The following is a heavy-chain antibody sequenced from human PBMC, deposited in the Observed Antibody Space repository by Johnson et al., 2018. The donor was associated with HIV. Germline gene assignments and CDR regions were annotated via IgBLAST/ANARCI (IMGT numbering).Heavy chain of an antibody. V-gene: IGHV3-66*02. CDR1: GFTFDDYA. J-gene: IGHJ3*01. CDR2: IYGGGTT. Sequence: VQLVESGGGLVQPGRSLRLSCAASGFTFDDYAMHWVRQAPGKGLEWVSIIYGGGTTNYADSVKGRFTISRDNSKNTLYLQMNSLRAEDTAVYYCARGSLTDDGFAAWGQGTLVIVSS. CDR3: ARGSLTDDGFAA. D-gene: IGHD2-8*01.